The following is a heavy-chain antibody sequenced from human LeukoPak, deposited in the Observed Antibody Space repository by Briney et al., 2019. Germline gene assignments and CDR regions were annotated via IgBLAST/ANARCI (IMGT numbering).Heavy chain of an antibody. CDR3: ARGRVPNWFDP. J-gene: IGHJ5*02. Sequence: PGGSLRLSCAASGFTVSSSYISWVRQAPGKGLEWVSFIYASGTTWYPDSVKGRFTISRDSSKNTVYLQMNSLRAEDTAVYYCARGRVPNWFDPWGQGTLVTVSS. D-gene: IGHD1-1*01. V-gene: IGHV3-66*01. CDR1: GFTVSSSY. CDR2: IYASGTT.